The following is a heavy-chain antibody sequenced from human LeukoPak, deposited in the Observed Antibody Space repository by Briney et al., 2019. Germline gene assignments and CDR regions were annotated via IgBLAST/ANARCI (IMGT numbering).Heavy chain of an antibody. J-gene: IGHJ6*04. Sequence: PGGSLRLSCAASGFTFSSYETNWVRQAPGKGLEWVSYISSSGSTIYYADSVKGGFTISRDNAKNSLYLQMNSLRAEDTAVYYCAELGITMIGGVWGKGTTVTISS. CDR2: ISSSGSTI. CDR3: AELGITMIGGV. D-gene: IGHD3-10*02. V-gene: IGHV3-48*03. CDR1: GFTFSSYE.